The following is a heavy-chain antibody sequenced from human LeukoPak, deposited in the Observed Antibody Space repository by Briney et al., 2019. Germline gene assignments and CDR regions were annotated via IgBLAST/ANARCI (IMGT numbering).Heavy chain of an antibody. CDR1: GGSISNYY. CDR3: ARHALATVTDPSFDY. Sequence: SETLSLTCTVSGGSISNYYWSWIRQPAGKGLEWIGSLYHSGSTYYKPSLKSRATISVDKSKNQCSLKLRSVTAADTAVYYCARHALATVTDPSFDYWGQGTLVTVSS. CDR2: LYHSGST. V-gene: IGHV4-59*05. D-gene: IGHD2-21*02. J-gene: IGHJ4*02.